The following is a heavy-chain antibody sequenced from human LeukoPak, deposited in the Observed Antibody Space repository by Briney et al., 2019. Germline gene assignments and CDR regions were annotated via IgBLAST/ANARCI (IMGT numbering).Heavy chain of an antibody. CDR2: IKGDGSHT. Sequence: GGSLRLSCAASGFTFSNYWKHWVRQPPGKELVWVSRIKGDGSHTIYADSVKGRFTISRDNAKNTLYLQMKSLRAEDTAVYYCVRDWDHFDFDSWGQGTLVTVSS. D-gene: IGHD3-9*01. J-gene: IGHJ5*01. V-gene: IGHV3-74*01. CDR1: GFTFSNYW. CDR3: VRDWDHFDFDS.